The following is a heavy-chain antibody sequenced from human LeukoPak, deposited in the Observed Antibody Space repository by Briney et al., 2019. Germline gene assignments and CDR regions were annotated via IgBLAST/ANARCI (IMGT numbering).Heavy chain of an antibody. CDR3: ARQRYDSSGYYWNYYYYYGMDV. V-gene: IGHV4-39*01. Sequence: SETLSLTCTVSGGSISSSSYYWGWIRQPPGKGLEWIGSIYYSGSTYYNPSLKSRVTISVDTSKNQFSLKLSSVTAADTAVYYCARQRYDSSGYYWNYYYYYGMDVWGQGTTATVSS. CDR2: IYYSGST. J-gene: IGHJ6*02. D-gene: IGHD3-22*01. CDR1: GGSISSSSYY.